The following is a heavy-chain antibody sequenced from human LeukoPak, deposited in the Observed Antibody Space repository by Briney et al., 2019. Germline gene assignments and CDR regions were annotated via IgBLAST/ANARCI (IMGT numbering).Heavy chain of an antibody. V-gene: IGHV3-23*01. Sequence: PGGSLRLSCAASGFTFSSYAMSWVRQAPGKGLEWLSLISGSGYSTNYADSVKGRFTISRDNSKNTLYLQMNSLRAEDTAVYYCARGWGLDYWGQGTLVTVSS. D-gene: IGHD3-16*01. CDR3: ARGWGLDY. J-gene: IGHJ4*02. CDR1: GFTFSSYA. CDR2: ISGSGYST.